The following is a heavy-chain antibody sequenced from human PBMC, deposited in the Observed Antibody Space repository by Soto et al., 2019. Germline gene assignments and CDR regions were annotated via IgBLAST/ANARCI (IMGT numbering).Heavy chain of an antibody. CDR1: GGTFSSYT. Sequence: QVQLVQSGAEVKKPGSSVKVSCKASGGTFSSYTISWVRQAPGQGLEWMGRIIPILGIANYAQKSQGRVTSTADKSTRTSYVELSSLRSKDTAVYYCASEGIYVTHTGMDVWGQGTTVTVSS. V-gene: IGHV1-69*02. CDR3: ASEGIYVTHTGMDV. J-gene: IGHJ6*02. CDR2: IIPILGIA. D-gene: IGHD3-10*01.